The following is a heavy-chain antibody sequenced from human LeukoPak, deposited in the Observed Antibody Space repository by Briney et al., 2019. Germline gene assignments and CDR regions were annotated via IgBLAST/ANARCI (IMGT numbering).Heavy chain of an antibody. V-gene: IGHV3-23*01. D-gene: IGHD1-14*01. CDR2: ISGSSGGT. Sequence: GGSLRLSCAASGFTFSSYAMSCVRQAPGKGREWVSAISGSSGGTYYADSVKGRFTISRDNSKNTLSLQMNSLRAEDTAVYYCAKGTGNYYYNGMDVWGQGTTVTVSS. CDR3: AKGTGNYYYNGMDV. CDR1: GFTFSSYA. J-gene: IGHJ6*02.